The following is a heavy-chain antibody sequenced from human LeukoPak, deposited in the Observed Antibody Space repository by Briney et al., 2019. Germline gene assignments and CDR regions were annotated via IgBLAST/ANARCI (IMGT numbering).Heavy chain of an antibody. Sequence: GGSLRLYCAASGFTFNSYAMSWVRQAPGKGLEWVSTIGFGDDSAYYADSVKGRFTISRDNSKNTLYLQMNYLRAEDTAVYYCAKDPTSLGGRHDSLLDSWGQGTLATVSS. V-gene: IGHV3-23*01. J-gene: IGHJ5*02. CDR1: GFTFNSYA. CDR3: AKDPTSLGGRHDSLLDS. CDR2: IGFGDDSA. D-gene: IGHD3-9*01.